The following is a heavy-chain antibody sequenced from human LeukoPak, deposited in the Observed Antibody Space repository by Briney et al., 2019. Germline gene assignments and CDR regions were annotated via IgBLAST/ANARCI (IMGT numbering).Heavy chain of an antibody. V-gene: IGHV3-7*03. Sequence: GGSLRLSCAASGFTFSSYWMSWVRQAPGEGLEWVANINQDGSGKYYVDSVKGRFTISRDNAKNSLYLQMNSLRAEDTAVYYCARDPPLYPVNYFDYWGQGTLVTVSS. CDR2: INQDGSGK. CDR1: GFTFSSYW. CDR3: ARDPPLYPVNYFDY. D-gene: IGHD2-2*02. J-gene: IGHJ4*02.